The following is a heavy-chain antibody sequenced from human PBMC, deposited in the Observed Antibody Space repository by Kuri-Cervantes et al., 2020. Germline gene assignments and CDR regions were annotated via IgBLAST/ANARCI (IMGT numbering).Heavy chain of an antibody. CDR1: GFTFSSYA. CDR2: ISYDGSNK. V-gene: IGHV3-30-3*01. D-gene: IGHD6-13*01. CDR3: ARLYSSSWHLFDY. J-gene: IGHJ4*02. Sequence: GGSLRLSCAASGFTFSSYAMHWVRQAPGKGLEWVAVISYDGSNKYYADSVKGRFTISRDNSKNTLYLHMNSLRAEDTAVYYCARLYSSSWHLFDYWGQGTLVTVSS.